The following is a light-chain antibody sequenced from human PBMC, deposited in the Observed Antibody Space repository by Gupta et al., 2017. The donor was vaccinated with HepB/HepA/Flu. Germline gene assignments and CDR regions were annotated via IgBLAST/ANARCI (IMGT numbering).Light chain of an antibody. CDR3: QQYGSSPRT. V-gene: IGKV3-20*01. J-gene: IGKJ1*01. Sequence: EIVLTPSPANVYLSPGERATLSCRASRTVSSNYLAWYQQKPGQAPRLLIYGVSNRATGIPDRFSGSGSGTDFTLTISKLEPEDVAVYYCQQYGSSPRTFGQGTKVEI. CDR1: RTVSSNY. CDR2: GVS.